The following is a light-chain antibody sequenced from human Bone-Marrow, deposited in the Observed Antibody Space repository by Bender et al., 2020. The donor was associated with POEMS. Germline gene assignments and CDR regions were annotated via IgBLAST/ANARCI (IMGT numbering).Light chain of an antibody. Sequence: QSALTQPPSASGSPGQSITLSCTAVSSGVEDYNLVSWYQQYPGKAPRLILSEGSKRPSGTSIRFSASRSGNTASLTISGLRAEDEADYYCSSYTSRTTWVFGGGTKVCVL. CDR1: SSGVEDYNL. CDR3: SSYTSRTTWV. V-gene: IGLV2-14*02. J-gene: IGLJ3*02. CDR2: EGS.